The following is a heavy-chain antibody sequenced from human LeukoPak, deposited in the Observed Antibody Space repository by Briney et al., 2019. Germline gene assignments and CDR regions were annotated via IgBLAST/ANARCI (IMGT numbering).Heavy chain of an antibody. J-gene: IGHJ3*02. D-gene: IGHD3-10*01. CDR3: EKRYGRGAFDI. V-gene: IGHV4-59*12. Sequence: SETLSLTCTVSGGSISSYYWSWIRQPPGKGLEWIGYIYYSGSTNYNPSLKSRHNITVDTSKNQFPLTQISDTGAHAAVFYCEKRYGRGAFDICGQGTLVTVSS. CDR1: GGSISSYY. CDR2: IYYSGST.